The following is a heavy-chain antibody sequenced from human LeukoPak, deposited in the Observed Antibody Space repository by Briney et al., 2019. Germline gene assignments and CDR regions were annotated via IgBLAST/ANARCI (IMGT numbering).Heavy chain of an antibody. Sequence: SETLSLTCTDSGGSISSYYWSWIPQRPGKGLEWSGYIYSSGSTNYNPSLKSRVTISVDTSKNQFSLKLTSVTAADTAVYYCARGTVPGNQGYSPPYGMDVWGQGTTVTVSS. CDR1: GGSISSYY. J-gene: IGHJ6*02. CDR2: IYSSGST. CDR3: ARGTVPGNQGYSPPYGMDV. V-gene: IGHV4-59*12. D-gene: IGHD1-14*01.